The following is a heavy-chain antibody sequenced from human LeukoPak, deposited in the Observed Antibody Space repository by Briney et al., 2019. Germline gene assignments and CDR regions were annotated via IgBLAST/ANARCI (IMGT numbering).Heavy chain of an antibody. CDR1: GFTFSSYA. D-gene: IGHD3-22*01. CDR2: ISTSGRT. Sequence: TGGSLRLSCADSGFTFSSYAMSWVRQAPGKGLEWVSLISTSGRTHYADSVQGRFTISRDNSKNTLSLHMSSLRAEGTAVYYCARDLDSSGYYHVVDSWGQGALVTVSS. V-gene: IGHV3-23*01. CDR3: ARDLDSSGYYHVVDS. J-gene: IGHJ4*02.